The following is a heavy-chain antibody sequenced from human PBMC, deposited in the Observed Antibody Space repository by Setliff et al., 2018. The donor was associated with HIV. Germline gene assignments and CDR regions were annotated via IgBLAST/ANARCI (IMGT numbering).Heavy chain of an antibody. Sequence: PSETLSLTCTVSGGSVSSGGYYWSWIRQHPGRGLEWIGHIYHSGSTYDNPSLKSRFSISIDTSKNRFSLAVASVTAADTAVYYCARGPFVLRFLERLVYFDYWGQGKLVTVSS. CDR2: IYHSGST. V-gene: IGHV4-31*03. D-gene: IGHD3-3*01. CDR3: ARGPFVLRFLERLVYFDY. J-gene: IGHJ4*02. CDR1: GGSVSSGGYY.